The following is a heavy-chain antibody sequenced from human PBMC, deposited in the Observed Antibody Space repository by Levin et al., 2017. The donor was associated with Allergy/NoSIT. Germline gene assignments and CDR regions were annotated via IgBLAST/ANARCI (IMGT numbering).Heavy chain of an antibody. Sequence: GGSLRLSCAASGFPFSDYYMSWIRQAPGKGLEWLSYISSSSTSIYYADSVKGRFTISRDNAKNSLFLRMNTLGAEDTAVYYCARARLEITGTYFDYWGQGTLVTVSS. CDR3: ARARLEITGTYFDY. V-gene: IGHV3-11*01. CDR1: GFPFSDYY. J-gene: IGHJ4*02. D-gene: IGHD1-7*01. CDR2: ISSSSTSI.